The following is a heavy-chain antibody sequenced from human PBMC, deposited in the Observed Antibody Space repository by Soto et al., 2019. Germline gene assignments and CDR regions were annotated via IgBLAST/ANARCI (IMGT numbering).Heavy chain of an antibody. V-gene: IGHV3-23*01. Sequence: SLRLSCAASGFTFSNFAMGWVRQAPGKGLEWVSTLSSNGLNTYYADSVKGRFTISRDNSNNTLYLQMNSLRAEDTAVYYCARPRVGDYDFWSGYYKDYYGMDVWGQGTTVTVSS. J-gene: IGHJ6*02. CDR3: ARPRVGDYDFWSGYYKDYYGMDV. D-gene: IGHD3-3*01. CDR1: GFTFSNFA. CDR2: LSSNGLNT.